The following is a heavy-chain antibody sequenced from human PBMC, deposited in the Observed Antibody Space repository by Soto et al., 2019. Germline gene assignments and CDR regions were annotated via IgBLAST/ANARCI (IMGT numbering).Heavy chain of an antibody. J-gene: IGHJ4*02. CDR2: VYYTGTT. CDR1: NFSVLTSIYY. V-gene: IGHV4-39*01. CDR3: AGNWNLALVPAAYFDS. Sequence: SETLSLTCTVSNFSVLTSIYYWAWIRQPPGKGLEWVGTVYYTGTTYYNPSLQSRVTISIDTSKNQFSLNLNSVTAADTAVYYCAGNWNLALVPAAYFDSWGQGTLVTVSS. D-gene: IGHD2-2*01.